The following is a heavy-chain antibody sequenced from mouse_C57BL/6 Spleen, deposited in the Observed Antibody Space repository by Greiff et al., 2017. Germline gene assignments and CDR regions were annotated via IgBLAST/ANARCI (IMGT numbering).Heavy chain of an antibody. CDR3: ARVLDYFDY. CDR1: GFTFSSYA. V-gene: IGHV5-4*01. CDR2: ISDGGSYT. Sequence: EVQRVESGGGLVKPGGSLKLSCAASGFTFSSYAMSWVRQTPEKRLEWVATISDGGSYTYYPDNVKGRFTISRDNAKNNLYLQMSHLKSEDTAMYYCARVLDYFDYWGQGTTLTVSS. J-gene: IGHJ2*01.